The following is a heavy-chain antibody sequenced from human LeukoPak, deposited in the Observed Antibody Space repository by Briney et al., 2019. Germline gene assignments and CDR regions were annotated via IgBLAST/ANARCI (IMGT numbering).Heavy chain of an antibody. CDR3: TRVSDFWSGYYPYYFDY. J-gene: IGHJ4*02. CDR2: IRSKAYGGTT. Sequence: GGSLRLSCTASGFTFGDYAMSWFRQAPGKGLEWVGFIRSKAYGGTTEYAAAVKGRFTISRDDSKSIAYLQMNSLKTEDTAVYYCTRVSDFWSGYYPYYFDYWGQGTLVTVSS. CDR1: GFTFGDYA. D-gene: IGHD3-3*01. V-gene: IGHV3-49*03.